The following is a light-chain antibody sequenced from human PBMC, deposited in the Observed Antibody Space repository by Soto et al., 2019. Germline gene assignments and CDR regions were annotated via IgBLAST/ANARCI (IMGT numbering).Light chain of an antibody. CDR2: ASD. CDR1: GSNIGSNP. CDR3: SACVDSLTGPV. Sequence: QSVLTQPPSASGTPGQRVSISCSGGGSNIGSNPVNWYQQLPGTAPKLLIYASDQRPSGVPDRFSGSKSGTSASLAISGIQSENETDYSCSACVDSLTGPVFGGGTKLTVL. V-gene: IGLV1-44*01. J-gene: IGLJ2*01.